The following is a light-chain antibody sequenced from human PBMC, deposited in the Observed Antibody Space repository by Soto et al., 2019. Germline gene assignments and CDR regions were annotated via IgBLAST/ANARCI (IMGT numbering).Light chain of an antibody. V-gene: IGKV1-5*01. CDR1: QTISRW. Sequence: DIQLTQTPSTLSASVGDEVTITCRASQTISRWLAWYQQKPGRAPKLLIYDASTLESGVPSRFSGSGSETEFTLTISRLQPDDFATYFCHSRAFGQGTLPEVK. J-gene: IGKJ5*01. CDR3: HSRA. CDR2: DAS.